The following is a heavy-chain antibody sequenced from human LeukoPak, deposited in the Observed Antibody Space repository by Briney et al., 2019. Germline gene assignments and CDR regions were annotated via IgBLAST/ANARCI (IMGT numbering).Heavy chain of an antibody. V-gene: IGHV3-23*01. CDR3: TKDPNGDYVGAFDP. Sequence: GGSLTLSCAASGFTFSSFAMTWVRPAPGRGLECVSSITGTHYTTYNTDSVKGPFTISKDKSQNQVYLQMKSLRGDDTAVYYCTKDPNGDYVGAFDPWGQGTLVSVSS. CDR2: ITGTHYTT. CDR1: GFTFSSFA. J-gene: IGHJ5*02. D-gene: IGHD4-17*01.